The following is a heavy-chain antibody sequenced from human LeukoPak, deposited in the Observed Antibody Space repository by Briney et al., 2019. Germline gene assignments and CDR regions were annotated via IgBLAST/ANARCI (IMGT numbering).Heavy chain of an antibody. J-gene: IGHJ4*02. CDR3: ARVIGYSGYDLGYYFDY. Sequence: SQTVFLTCSVSGGSISSGDYSWSWIRQPPGKGLEWIGYIYHIGSTYYNPSLKSRVTISVDRSKNQFSLKLSSVTAADTAVYYCARVIGYSGYDLGYYFDYWGQGTLVTVSS. D-gene: IGHD5-12*01. V-gene: IGHV4-30-2*01. CDR2: IYHIGST. CDR1: GGSISSGDYS.